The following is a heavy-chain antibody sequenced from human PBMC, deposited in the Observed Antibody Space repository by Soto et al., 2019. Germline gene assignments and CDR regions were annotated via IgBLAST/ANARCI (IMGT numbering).Heavy chain of an antibody. D-gene: IGHD2-15*01. CDR2: ISNRGDT. CDR1: GFIVSDTY. J-gene: IGHJ3*02. Sequence: GGSLRLSCTASGFIVSDTYVNWVRQAPGKGLEWVSVISNRGDTHYADSVRGRFSLSRDISDNTLHFQMNNLRVEDTAVYYCAREPRYCRGGSCSITGDAYDIWGQGTMVTVSS. CDR3: AREPRYCRGGSCSITGDAYDI. V-gene: IGHV3-66*01.